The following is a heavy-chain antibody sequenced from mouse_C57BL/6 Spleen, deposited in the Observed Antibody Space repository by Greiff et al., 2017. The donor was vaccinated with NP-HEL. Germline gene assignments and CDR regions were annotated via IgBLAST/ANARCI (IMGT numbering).Heavy chain of an antibody. CDR3: ARDYGSSYWYFDV. D-gene: IGHD1-1*01. J-gene: IGHJ1*03. V-gene: IGHV1-64*01. Sequence: VQLQQPGAELVKPGASVKLSCKASGYTFTSYWMHWVKQRPGQGLEWIGMIYPNSGSTNYNEKFKSKATLTVDKSSSTAYMQLSSLTSEDSAVYYCARDYGSSYWYFDVWGTGTTVTVSS. CDR1: GYTFTSYW. CDR2: IYPNSGST.